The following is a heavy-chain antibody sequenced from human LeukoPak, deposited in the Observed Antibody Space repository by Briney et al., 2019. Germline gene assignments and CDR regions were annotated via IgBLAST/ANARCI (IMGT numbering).Heavy chain of an antibody. V-gene: IGHV4-59*01. D-gene: IGHD1-26*01. CDR1: GGSIRSYY. J-gene: IGHJ5*02. CDR3: ARGIIVGATWGENDNWFDP. CDR2: MYYSGST. Sequence: PSETLSLTCTVSGGSIRSYYWSWIRQPPGKGLEWIGYMYYSGSTNYNPSLKSRVTITVDTSKNQFSLKLSSVTAADTAVYYCARGIIVGATWGENDNWFDPWGQGTLVTVSS.